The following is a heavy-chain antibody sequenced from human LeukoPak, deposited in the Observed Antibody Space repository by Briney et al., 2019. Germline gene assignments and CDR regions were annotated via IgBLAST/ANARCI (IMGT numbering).Heavy chain of an antibody. CDR3: ASTQTFDY. CDR1: GFTFSNYW. J-gene: IGHJ4*02. Sequence: GGSLRPSCAASGFTFSNYWMSWVRQAPGKGLEWVANIKQDGSEKNYVDSVKGRFTISRDNAQNSLYLQMNSLRAEDTAVYYCASTQTFDYWGQGTLVTVSS. CDR2: IKQDGSEK. V-gene: IGHV3-7*01.